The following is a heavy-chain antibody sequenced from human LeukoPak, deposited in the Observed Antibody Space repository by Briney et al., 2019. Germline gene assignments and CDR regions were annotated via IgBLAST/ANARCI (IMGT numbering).Heavy chain of an antibody. CDR3: ARVRIVGAFTENYFDY. CDR2: ISAYNGNT. D-gene: IGHD1-26*01. J-gene: IGHJ4*02. CDR1: GHTFTSYG. Sequence: ASVKVSCKASGHTFTSYGISWVRQAPGQGLEWMGWISAYNGNTNYAQKLQGRVTMTRDTSTTTVYMELSSLRSEDTAVYYCARVRIVGAFTENYFDYWGQGTLVTVSS. V-gene: IGHV1-18*01.